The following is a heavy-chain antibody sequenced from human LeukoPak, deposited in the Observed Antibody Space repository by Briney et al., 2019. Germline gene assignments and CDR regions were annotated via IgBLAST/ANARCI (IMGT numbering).Heavy chain of an antibody. CDR2: MNPNSGNT. J-gene: IGHJ4*02. D-gene: IGHD3-22*01. Sequence: ASVTVSCKASGYTFTSYDINWVRPATGQGLEWMGWMNPNSGNTGYAQKFQGRVTITRNTSISTAYMELSSLRSEDTAVYYCTVQSDYDSSGYYYIWGQGTLVTVSS. CDR1: GYTFTSYD. CDR3: TVQSDYDSSGYYYI. V-gene: IGHV1-8*03.